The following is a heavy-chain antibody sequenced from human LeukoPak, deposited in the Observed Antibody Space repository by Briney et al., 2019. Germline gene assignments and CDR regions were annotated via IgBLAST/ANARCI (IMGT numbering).Heavy chain of an antibody. Sequence: SETLSLTCAVYGGSFSGYYWSWIPQPPGKGLEWGGEINHSGSTNYNPSLKSRVTISVDTSKNQSSLKLSSVTAADTAVYYCARGRRGYNYDYWGQGTLVTVSS. V-gene: IGHV4-34*01. CDR3: ARGRRGYNYDY. CDR1: GGSFSGYY. CDR2: INHSGST. J-gene: IGHJ4*02. D-gene: IGHD5-24*01.